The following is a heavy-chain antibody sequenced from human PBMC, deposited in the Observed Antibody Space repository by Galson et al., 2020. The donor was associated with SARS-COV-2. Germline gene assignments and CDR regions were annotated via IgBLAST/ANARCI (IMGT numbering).Heavy chain of an antibody. V-gene: IGHV4-59*01. D-gene: IGHD5-12*01. CDR2: IYYSGRT. J-gene: IGHJ2*01. CDR1: AGSISRYY. Sequence: AQASETLSLTCTVSAGSISRYYWSWIRQPPGKGLEWIGYIYYSGRTNYNPSIKSRVTISVDTSKNQFTLKLSSVTAADTAVYYCARWRDGYKLIYWYFDLWGRGTLVTVSS. CDR3: ARWRDGYKLIYWYFDL.